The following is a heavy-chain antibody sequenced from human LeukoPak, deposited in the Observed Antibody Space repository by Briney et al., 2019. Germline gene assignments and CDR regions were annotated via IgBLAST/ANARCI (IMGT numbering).Heavy chain of an antibody. CDR2: INPSGGST. J-gene: IGHJ4*02. D-gene: IGHD4-23*01. V-gene: IGHV1-46*01. CDR1: GYTFTSYY. CDR3: ARDPGTTVVTKYYFDY. Sequence: GASVKVSCKASGYTFTSYYMHWVRQAPGQGLEWMGIINPSGGSTSYAQKFQGRVTMTRDTSTSTVYMKLSSLRSEDTAVYYCARDPGTTVVTKYYFDYWGQGTLVTVSS.